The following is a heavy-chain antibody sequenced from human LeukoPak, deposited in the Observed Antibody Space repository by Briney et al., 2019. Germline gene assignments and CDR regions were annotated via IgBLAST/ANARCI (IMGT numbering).Heavy chain of an antibody. D-gene: IGHD3-10*01. CDR3: ASRPHGSGKYYFDY. J-gene: IGHJ4*02. CDR1: GGSISSSSYN. Sequence: SETLSLTCTVSGGSISSSSYNWGWIRQPPGKGLEWIGEINHSGSTNYNPSLKSRVTISVDTSKNQFSLKLSSVTAADTAVYYCASRPHGSGKYYFDYWGQGTLVTVSS. CDR2: INHSGST. V-gene: IGHV4-39*07.